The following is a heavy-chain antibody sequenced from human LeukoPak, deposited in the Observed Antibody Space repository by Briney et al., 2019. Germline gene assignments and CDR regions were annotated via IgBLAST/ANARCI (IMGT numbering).Heavy chain of an antibody. V-gene: IGHV4-61*02. J-gene: IGHJ3*02. CDR2: IYTSGST. CDR3: ARALVGATDAFDI. Sequence: PSQTLSLTCSVSGGSISSGSYYWSWIRQPAGKGLEWIGRIYTSGSTNYNPSLKSRVTISVDTSKNQFSLKLSSVTAADTAVYYCARALVGATDAFDIWGQGTMVTVSS. D-gene: IGHD1-26*01. CDR1: GGSISSGSYY.